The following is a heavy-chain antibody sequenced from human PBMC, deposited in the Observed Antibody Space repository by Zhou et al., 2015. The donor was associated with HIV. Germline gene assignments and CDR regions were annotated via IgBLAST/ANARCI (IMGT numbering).Heavy chain of an antibody. J-gene: IGHJ4*02. D-gene: IGHD6-19*01. CDR3: AKAVTGSDWGFDY. Sequence: QVQLVQSGAEVKKPGSSVKVSCKASGYTFTSHGLSWVRQAPGQGLEWMGGIIPIFGTANYAQKFQGRVTITADESTSTAYMELTSLRSEDTAVYYCAKAVTGSDWGFDYWGQGTLVTVSS. CDR2: IIPIFGTA. V-gene: IGHV1-69*12. CDR1: GYTFTSHG.